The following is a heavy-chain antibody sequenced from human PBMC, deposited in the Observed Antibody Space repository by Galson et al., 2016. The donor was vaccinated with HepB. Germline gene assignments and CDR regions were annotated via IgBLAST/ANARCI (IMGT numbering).Heavy chain of an antibody. J-gene: IGHJ4*02. D-gene: IGHD6-19*01. CDR3: VREGIAVAGDCDY. CDR1: GYTFTGHY. V-gene: IGHV1-2*04. Sequence: SVKVSCKASGYTFTGHYLHWVRQAPGQGLESMGWINPHNGGTNYAQKFQGWVTMTRDTSISTAYMELRRLRSNDTAVYYCVREGIAVAGDCDYWGQGTLVTVSS. CDR2: INPHNGGT.